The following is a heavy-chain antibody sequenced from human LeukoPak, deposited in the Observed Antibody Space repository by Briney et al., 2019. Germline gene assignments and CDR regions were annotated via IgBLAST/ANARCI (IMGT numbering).Heavy chain of an antibody. V-gene: IGHV5-51*01. CDR1: GYSFASYW. D-gene: IGHD4-17*01. Sequence: GESLKISCKGSGYSFASYWIGWVRQVPGKGLEWMGIIYPGDSDTRYSPSFQGQVTISADKSISTAYLQWSSLKASDTAMYYCARPRTTVTNDAFDIWGQGTMVTVSS. J-gene: IGHJ3*02. CDR2: IYPGDSDT. CDR3: ARPRTTVTNDAFDI.